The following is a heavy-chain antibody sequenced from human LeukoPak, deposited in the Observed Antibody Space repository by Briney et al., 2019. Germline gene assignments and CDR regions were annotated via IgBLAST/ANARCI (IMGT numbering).Heavy chain of an antibody. D-gene: IGHD6-13*01. CDR3: ARDLVAAAGGDY. J-gene: IGHJ4*02. CDR1: GYTFTSYY. V-gene: IGHV1-46*01. Sequence: ASVKVSCKASGYTFTSYYMHWVRQAPGQGLEWMGIINPSGGSTSYAQKFQGRVTMTRDMSTSTVYMELSSLRSEDTAVYYCARDLVAAAGGDYWGQGTLVTVSS. CDR2: INPSGGST.